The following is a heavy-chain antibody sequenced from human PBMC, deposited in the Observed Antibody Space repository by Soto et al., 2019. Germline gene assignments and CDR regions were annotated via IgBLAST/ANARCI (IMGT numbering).Heavy chain of an antibody. J-gene: IGHJ4*02. CDR2: INQDGSEK. Sequence: EVQLVESGGGLVQPGGSPRLSCAASGFTFSGYWMNWVRQAPGKGLEWVANINQDGSEKSYVDSVKGRFTISRDNAKNALYLQMNSLRAEDTAMYYCAIYCGSTSCFISLSDHWGPGTLVTVSS. CDR3: AIYCGSTSCFISLSDH. D-gene: IGHD2-2*01. CDR1: GFTFSGYW. V-gene: IGHV3-7*01.